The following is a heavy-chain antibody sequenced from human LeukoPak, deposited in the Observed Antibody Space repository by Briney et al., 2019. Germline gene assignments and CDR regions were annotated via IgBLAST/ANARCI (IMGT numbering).Heavy chain of an antibody. Sequence: GASVTVSRKASGYTFTSYYMHWVRQAHAQGLEWVGIINPSGGSTSYAQKFQGRVTMTRDTSTSTVYMELSSLRSEDTAVYYCARRVVVVPAAPTPGDNWFDPWGQGTLVTVSS. V-gene: IGHV1-46*01. J-gene: IGHJ5*02. CDR3: ARRVVVVPAAPTPGDNWFDP. CDR2: INPSGGST. CDR1: GYTFTSYY. D-gene: IGHD2-2*01.